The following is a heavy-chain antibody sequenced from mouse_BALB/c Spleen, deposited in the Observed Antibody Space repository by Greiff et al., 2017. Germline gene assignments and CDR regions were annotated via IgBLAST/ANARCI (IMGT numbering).Heavy chain of an antibody. V-gene: IGHV1-9*01. CDR3: ARKYGREAWFAY. Sequence: QVQLKQSGAELMKPGASVKISCKATGYTFSSYWIEWVKQRPGHGLEWIGEILPGSGSTNYNEKFKGKATFTADTSSNTAYMQLSSLTSEDSAVYYCARKYGREAWFAYWGQGTLVTVSA. CDR1: GYTFSSYW. D-gene: IGHD2-10*02. CDR2: ILPGSGST. J-gene: IGHJ3*01.